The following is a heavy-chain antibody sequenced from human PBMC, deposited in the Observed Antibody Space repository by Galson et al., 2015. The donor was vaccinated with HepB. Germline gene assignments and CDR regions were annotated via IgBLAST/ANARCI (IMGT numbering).Heavy chain of an antibody. CDR3: ATGLYRYYYDNSGYWDS. Sequence: SVKVSCKVSGDTLSELSMHWVRQAPGKGLEWMGGFDPEDGETIYEQKFQGRVTMTEDTSTDTAYMELRSLGSEDTAVYYCATGLYRYYYDNSGYWDSWGQGTLVTVSS. CDR1: GDTLSELS. D-gene: IGHD3-22*01. CDR2: FDPEDGET. J-gene: IGHJ1*01. V-gene: IGHV1-24*01.